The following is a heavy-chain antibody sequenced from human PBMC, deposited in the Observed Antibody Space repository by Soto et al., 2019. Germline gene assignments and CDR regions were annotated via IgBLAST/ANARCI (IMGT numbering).Heavy chain of an antibody. CDR2: ISDSGGNT. CDR3: AKDLKVGATGWVFDC. Sequence: EVQLLESGGGLVQPGGSLRLSCAASGFTFDNYAMTWVRQAPGKGLEWVSTISDSGGNTYYADSVKGRFTISRDNSKNTLNLQMNSLRAEDTAVYYCAKDLKVGATGWVFDCWGQGTLLTVSS. D-gene: IGHD1-26*01. CDR1: GFTFDNYA. V-gene: IGHV3-23*01. J-gene: IGHJ4*02.